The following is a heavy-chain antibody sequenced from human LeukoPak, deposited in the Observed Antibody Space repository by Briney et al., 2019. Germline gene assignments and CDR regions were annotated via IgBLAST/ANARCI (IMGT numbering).Heavy chain of an antibody. Sequence: PSQTPSLTCAVSGGSISSGGYSCSWIQQPPGKGLEWTGYIYHSGSTYYNPSLKSRVTISVDRSKNQFSLKLSSVTAADTAVYYCVAYGDPYYFDYWGQGTLVTVSS. J-gene: IGHJ4*02. V-gene: IGHV4-30-2*01. D-gene: IGHD4-17*01. CDR1: GGSISSGGYS. CDR2: IYHSGST. CDR3: VAYGDPYYFDY.